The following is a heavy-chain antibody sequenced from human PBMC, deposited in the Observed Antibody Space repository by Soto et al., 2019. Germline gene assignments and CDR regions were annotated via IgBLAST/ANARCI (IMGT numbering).Heavy chain of an antibody. CDR1: GGSISSSSYY. Sequence: SETLSLTCTVSGGSISSSSYYWGWIRQPPGKGLEWIGSIYYSGSTYYNPSLKSRVTISVDTSKNQFSLKLSSVTAADTAVYYCARGGMVRGILHWFDPWGQGTLVTVSS. CDR3: ARGGMVRGILHWFDP. J-gene: IGHJ5*02. V-gene: IGHV4-39*01. CDR2: IYYSGST. D-gene: IGHD3-10*01.